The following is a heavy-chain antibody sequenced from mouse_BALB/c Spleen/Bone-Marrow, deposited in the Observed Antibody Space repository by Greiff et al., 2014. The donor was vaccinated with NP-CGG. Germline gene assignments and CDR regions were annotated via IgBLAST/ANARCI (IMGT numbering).Heavy chain of an antibody. D-gene: IGHD2-3*01. CDR2: IDPANGNT. J-gene: IGHJ3*01. CDR1: GFNIKDTY. CDR3: ARSGDGPFAY. V-gene: IGHV14-3*02. Sequence: EVQLQQSGAELVKPGASVKLSCTASGFNIKDTYIHWVKQRPEQGPEWIGRIDPANGNTKYGPKFQGRATVTTDTSSNTASLQLSNLTSEDTAVYYCARSGDGPFAYWGQGTLVTVSA.